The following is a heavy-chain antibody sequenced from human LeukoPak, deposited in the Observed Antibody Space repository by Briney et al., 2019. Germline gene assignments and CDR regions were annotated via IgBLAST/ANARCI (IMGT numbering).Heavy chain of an antibody. CDR1: GFTFSSYA. CDR3: AKDVNYSDSSGYPYYYYYMDV. Sequence: GGSLRLSCAASGFTFSSYAMSWVRQAPWKGLEWVSAISSSGGSTYYADSVKGRFTISRDNSKNTLYLQMNSLRAEDTAVYYCAKDVNYSDSSGYPYYYYYMDVWGKGTTVTVSS. J-gene: IGHJ6*03. V-gene: IGHV3-23*01. D-gene: IGHD3-22*01. CDR2: ISSSGGST.